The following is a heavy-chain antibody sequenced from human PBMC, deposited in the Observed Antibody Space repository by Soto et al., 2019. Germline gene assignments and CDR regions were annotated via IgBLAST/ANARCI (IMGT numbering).Heavy chain of an antibody. D-gene: IGHD3-10*01. CDR1: GFTFTYAW. CDR2: IKSEVDGGTT. Sequence: PGGSLRLSCAASGFTFTYAWMNWVRQAPGKGLEWVGRIKSEVDGGTTDYAAPVKGRFTIARDDSKNRLYLQMNSLKIEDTAVYYCTSFGFGETSNSFDYWGLGILVTVSS. CDR3: TSFGFGETSNSFDY. V-gene: IGHV3-15*07. J-gene: IGHJ4*02.